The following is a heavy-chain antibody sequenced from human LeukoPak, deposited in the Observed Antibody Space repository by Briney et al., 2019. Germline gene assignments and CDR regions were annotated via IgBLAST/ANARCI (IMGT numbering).Heavy chain of an antibody. CDR2: IDHSGST. D-gene: IGHD3-9*01. Sequence: SETLSLTCTVSGYSISSGYYWGWIRQPPGKGREWIGSIDHSGSTYYNQSLKSRVTISVDTSKNQFSLKLSSVTAADTAVYYCAREDYDILTGYYPLYYFDYWGQGTLVTVSS. J-gene: IGHJ4*02. V-gene: IGHV4-38-2*02. CDR3: AREDYDILTGYYPLYYFDY. CDR1: GYSISSGYY.